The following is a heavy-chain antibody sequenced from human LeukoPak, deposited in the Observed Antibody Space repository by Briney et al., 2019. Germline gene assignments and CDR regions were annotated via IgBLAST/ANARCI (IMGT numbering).Heavy chain of an antibody. J-gene: IGHJ4*02. CDR1: GYTFTSYG. CDR3: ARAIRIVLGGGEDY. CDR2: ISAYNGNT. V-gene: IGHV1-18*01. D-gene: IGHD2/OR15-2a*01. Sequence: ASVKVSCKASGYTFTSYGISWVRQAPGQGLEWMGWISAYNGNTNYAQKLQGRVTMTTDTSTRTAYMELRSLRSDDTAVYYCARAIRIVLGGGEDYWGQGTLVTVSS.